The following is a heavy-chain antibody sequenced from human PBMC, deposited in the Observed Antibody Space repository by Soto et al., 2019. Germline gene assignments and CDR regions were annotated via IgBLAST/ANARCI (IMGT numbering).Heavy chain of an antibody. V-gene: IGHV4-34*02. CDR1: GGSLSDYS. Sequence: QVQLRHWGAGLLKPSETLSLRCAVYGGSLSDYSWSWIRQSPEKGLEWIGEINHGGNTKYNPSPKSRVTISVDTSKNQVSLILTSATAADTAVYRCARGGGNSGYFFDYWGRGTLVTVSS. CDR3: ARGGGNSGYFFDY. D-gene: IGHD5-12*01. CDR2: INHGGNT. J-gene: IGHJ4*02.